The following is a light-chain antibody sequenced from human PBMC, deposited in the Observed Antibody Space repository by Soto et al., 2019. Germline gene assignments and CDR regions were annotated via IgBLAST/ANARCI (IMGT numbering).Light chain of an antibody. CDR3: SSYGGSNNYV. CDR1: SSDVGGYNY. J-gene: IGLJ1*01. Sequence: QSVLTQPPSASGSPGQSVTISCTGTSSDVGGYNYVSWYQQHPGKAPKLMIYEVDKRPSGVPDRFSGSKSGNTASLTVSGLQDEDEADYSCSSYGGSNNYVFGTGTKVTVL. V-gene: IGLV2-8*01. CDR2: EVD.